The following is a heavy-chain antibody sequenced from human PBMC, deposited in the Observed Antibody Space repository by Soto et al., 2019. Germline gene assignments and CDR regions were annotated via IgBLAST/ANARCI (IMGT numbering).Heavy chain of an antibody. CDR2: INWNSGEI. D-gene: IGHD4-17*01. V-gene: IGHV3-9*01. Sequence: EVRLVESGGGLVQPGRSLRLSCAASGFTFDDCPMHWVRQAPGKGLEWVSGINWNSGEINYAGSVEGRFTISRDNAKNSLYLQMNSLRAEDTAFYYCAKDIVTTVISGGMDVWGQGTPVTVS. J-gene: IGHJ6*02. CDR3: AKDIVTTVISGGMDV. CDR1: GFTFDDCP.